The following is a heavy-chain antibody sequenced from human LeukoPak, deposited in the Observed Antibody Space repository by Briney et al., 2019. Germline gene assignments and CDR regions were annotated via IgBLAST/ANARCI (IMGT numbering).Heavy chain of an antibody. V-gene: IGHV3-33*01. CDR1: GFTFSSYG. Sequence: GGSLRLSCAASGFTFSSYGMHWVRQAPGKGLEWVAVIWYDGSNKYYADSVKGRFTISRDNAKNSLYLQMNSLRAEDTAVYYCARDYRSEWFGEPPRSFYYGMDVWGQGTTVTVSS. D-gene: IGHD3-10*01. J-gene: IGHJ6*02. CDR3: ARDYRSEWFGEPPRSFYYGMDV. CDR2: IWYDGSNK.